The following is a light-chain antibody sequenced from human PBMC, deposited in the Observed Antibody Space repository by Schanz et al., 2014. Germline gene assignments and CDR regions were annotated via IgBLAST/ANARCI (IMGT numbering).Light chain of an antibody. Sequence: EIMMTQSPATLSVSPGERVTLSCRASQSVSNNLAWYQQKPGQVPRLLIYGASTRATGIPARFSGSGAGTEFTLTIRRVEREDLAVYYCQHYGSSGYTFGQGTKLEIK. CDR1: QSVSNN. V-gene: IGKV3-15*01. CDR2: GAS. J-gene: IGKJ2*01. CDR3: QHYGSSGYT.